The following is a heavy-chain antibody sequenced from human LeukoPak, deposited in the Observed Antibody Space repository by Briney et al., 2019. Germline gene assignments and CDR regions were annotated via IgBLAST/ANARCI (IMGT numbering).Heavy chain of an antibody. J-gene: IGHJ4*02. CDR3: AKEFAITAVAFDY. D-gene: IGHD6-19*01. V-gene: IGHV3-23*01. CDR1: GFSFSSYA. CDR2: ISGSTGTT. Sequence: GGSLRLSCAASGFSFSSYAMAWVRQAPGKGLEWVSVISGSTGTTYYADSVRGRFTISRDNSKNTLSLQMNSLRAEDTAVYYCAKEFAITAVAFDYWGQGTLVTVSS.